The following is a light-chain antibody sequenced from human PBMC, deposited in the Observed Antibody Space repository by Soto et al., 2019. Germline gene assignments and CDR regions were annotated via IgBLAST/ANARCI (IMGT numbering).Light chain of an antibody. CDR1: QSISSY. V-gene: IGKV1-39*01. J-gene: IGKJ3*01. CDR2: AAS. Sequence: DIQITQSPSSPSASVGDRVTITCRASQSISSYLNWYQQKPGKAPKLLIYAASSLQSGVPSRFSGSGSGTDFTLTISSLQPEDFATYYCQQSYSTPTTFGPGTKVDIK. CDR3: QQSYSTPTT.